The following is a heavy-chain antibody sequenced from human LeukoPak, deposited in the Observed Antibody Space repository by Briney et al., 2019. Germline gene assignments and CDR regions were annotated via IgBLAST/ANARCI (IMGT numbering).Heavy chain of an antibody. CDR2: ISGDGVCT. V-gene: IGHV3-43*02. J-gene: IGHJ4*02. Sequence: GGSLRLSCVASGLPIADFAMHWVRQAPGKGLEWVSLISGDGVCTFYADSVKGRFSISRDNSKNSLSLEMNGLRTEDTAMYYCARESGKFDYWGQGTLVAVSS. CDR3: ARESGKFDY. CDR1: GLPIADFA.